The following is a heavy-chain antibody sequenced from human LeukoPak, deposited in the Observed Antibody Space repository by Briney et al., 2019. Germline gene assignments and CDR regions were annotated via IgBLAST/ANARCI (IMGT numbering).Heavy chain of an antibody. Sequence: SETLSLTCAVYGGSFSGYYWSWIRQPPGKGLEWIGEIDHSGGTKYNPSLKSRVTISVDTSKNQFSLSLSSVTAADTAVYYCARVKEMDTTFYYFYYYMDVWGKGTTVTVSS. CDR2: IDHSGGT. CDR3: ARVKEMDTTFYYFYYYMDV. CDR1: GGSFSGYY. J-gene: IGHJ6*03. D-gene: IGHD5-24*01. V-gene: IGHV4-34*01.